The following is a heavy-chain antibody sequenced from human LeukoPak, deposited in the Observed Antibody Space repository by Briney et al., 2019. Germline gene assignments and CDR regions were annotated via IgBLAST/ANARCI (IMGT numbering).Heavy chain of an antibody. CDR3: ARDGGRGNPPDY. V-gene: IGHV3-11*05. D-gene: IGHD3-16*01. J-gene: IGHJ4*02. Sequence: GGSLRLSCAASGFTFSDYYMSWIRQAPGKGLEWVSYISSSSYTNYADSVKGRFTISRDNAKNSLYLQMNSLRAEDTAVYYCARDGGRGNPPDYWGQGTLVTVSS. CDR2: ISSSSYT. CDR1: GFTFSDYY.